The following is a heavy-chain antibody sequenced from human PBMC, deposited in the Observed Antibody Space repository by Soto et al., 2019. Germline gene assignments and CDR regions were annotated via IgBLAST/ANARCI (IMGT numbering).Heavy chain of an antibody. CDR3: AREVQVHTPAFGY. V-gene: IGHV1-69*19. Sequence: QVQLVQSGAEMKKPGSSVKVSCQSSGGTFNTYAMNWVRQAPGQGPEWMGDISPMFGAANYAPKFQGRVTMTADESTGTSYMQLRSLTSEDTALYFCAREVQVHTPAFGYWGQGTLVTVSS. CDR2: ISPMFGAA. D-gene: IGHD3-10*01. CDR1: GGTFNTYA. J-gene: IGHJ4*02.